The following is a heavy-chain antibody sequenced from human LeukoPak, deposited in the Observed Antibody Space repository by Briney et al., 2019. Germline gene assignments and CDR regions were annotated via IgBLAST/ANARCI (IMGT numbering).Heavy chain of an antibody. CDR2: ISGSGGST. CDR1: GFTFSNYA. Sequence: GGSPRLSCAASGFTFSNYAMNWVRQAPGKGLEWVSTISGSGGSTYYADSVKGQFTISRDNAKNSLYLQMNSLRAEDTAVYYCARIGSSFRDAFDIWGQGTMVTVSS. V-gene: IGHV3-23*01. CDR3: ARIGSSFRDAFDI. D-gene: IGHD6-13*01. J-gene: IGHJ3*02.